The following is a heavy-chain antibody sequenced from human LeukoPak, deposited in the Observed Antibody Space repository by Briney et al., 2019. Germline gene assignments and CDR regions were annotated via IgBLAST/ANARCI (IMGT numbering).Heavy chain of an antibody. V-gene: IGHV4-59*11. CDR1: GGSIRSHY. CDR2: IYYSGST. CDR3: ARLIAAAWDWFDP. D-gene: IGHD6-13*01. J-gene: IGHJ5*02. Sequence: SETLSLTCTVSGGSIRSHYWSWIRQPPGKGLEWIGYIYYSGSTNYNPSLKSRVTISVDTSKNQFSLKLSSVTAADTAVYYCARLIAAAWDWFDPWGQGTLVTVSS.